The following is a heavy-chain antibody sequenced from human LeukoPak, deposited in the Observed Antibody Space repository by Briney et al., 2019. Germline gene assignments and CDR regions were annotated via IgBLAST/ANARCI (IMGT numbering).Heavy chain of an antibody. CDR1: GSSISSYY. CDR3: ARNIQSSSYHVGWFDP. CDR2: IYYSGST. Sequence: SETLSLTCTVSGSSISSYYWSWIRPPPGKGLEWIGYIYYSGSTNYNPSLKSRVTISVDTSKNQFSLKLSSVTAADTAVYYCARNIQSSSYHVGWFDPWGQGTLVTVSS. V-gene: IGHV4-59*01. D-gene: IGHD6-13*01. J-gene: IGHJ5*02.